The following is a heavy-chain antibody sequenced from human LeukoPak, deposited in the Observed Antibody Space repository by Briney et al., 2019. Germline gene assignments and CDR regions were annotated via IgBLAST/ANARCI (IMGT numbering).Heavy chain of an antibody. J-gene: IGHJ4*02. CDR2: ISSSGSTI. Sequence: GGSLRLSCAASGFTFSSYWMNWLRQAPGKGLEWVSYISSSGSTIYYAYSLKGRFNISRDNAKNSLYLQMNSLRAEDTAVYYCARDPNGGYGELDYWGQGTLVTVSS. V-gene: IGHV3-48*04. D-gene: IGHD2-8*01. CDR1: GFTFSSYW. CDR3: ARDPNGGYGELDY.